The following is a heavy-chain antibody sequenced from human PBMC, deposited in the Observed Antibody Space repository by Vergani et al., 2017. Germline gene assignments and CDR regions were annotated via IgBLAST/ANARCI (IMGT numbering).Heavy chain of an antibody. J-gene: IGHJ5*02. CDR1: GFTFSSYG. D-gene: IGHD2-2*01. CDR2: ISYDGSNK. V-gene: IGHV3-30*18. Sequence: VQLLESGGGLVQPGGSLRLSCAASGFTFSSYGMHWVRQAPGKGLEWVAVISYDGSNKYYADSVKGRFTISRDNSKNTLYLQMNSLRAEDTAVYYCAKERLPYQLLCIWFDPWGQGTLVTVSS. CDR3: AKERLPYQLLCIWFDP.